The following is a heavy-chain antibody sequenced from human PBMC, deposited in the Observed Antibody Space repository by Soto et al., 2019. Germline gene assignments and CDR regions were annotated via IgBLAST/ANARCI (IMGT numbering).Heavy chain of an antibody. V-gene: IGHV3-11*06. CDR2: ISSSSSYT. D-gene: IGHD3-10*01. CDR3: ARDFRGSYSLDHYYYGMDV. Sequence: QVQLVESGGGLVKPGGSLRLSCAASGFTFSDYYMSWIRQAPGKGLEWVSYISSSSSYTNYADSVKGRFTISRDNAKNSLYLQMNSLRPEDTAVYYCARDFRGSYSLDHYYYGMDVWGQGTTVTVSS. CDR1: GFTFSDYY. J-gene: IGHJ6*02.